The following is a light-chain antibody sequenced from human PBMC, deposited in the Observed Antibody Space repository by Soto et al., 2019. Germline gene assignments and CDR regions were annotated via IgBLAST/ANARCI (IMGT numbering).Light chain of an antibody. CDR1: QSVSSN. V-gene: IGKV3-15*01. J-gene: IGKJ2*01. CDR3: QQHDKWPFT. CDR2: GAS. Sequence: EIVMTQSPVTLSVSPGERATLSCRASQSVSSNLAWYQRKPGQAPRLLIYGASTRATGSPARLSGSGSGTEFTLTISSLQSEDFAVYYCQQHDKWPFTYGQGTKLDIK.